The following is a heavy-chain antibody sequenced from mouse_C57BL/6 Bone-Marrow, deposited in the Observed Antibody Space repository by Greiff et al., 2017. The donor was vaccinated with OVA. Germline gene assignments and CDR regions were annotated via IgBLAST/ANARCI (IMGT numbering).Heavy chain of an antibody. J-gene: IGHJ2*01. D-gene: IGHD3-2*02. Sequence: QVQLQQPGAELVRPGTSVKLSCKASGYTFTSYWMHWVKQRPGHGLEWIGVIDPSDSYTNYNQQFKGKATLTVDTSSSTAYMQLSSLTSEDSAVYYCARSELRLRRDYWGQGTTLTVSS. CDR2: IDPSDSYT. CDR1: GYTFTSYW. CDR3: ARSELRLRRDY. V-gene: IGHV1-59*01.